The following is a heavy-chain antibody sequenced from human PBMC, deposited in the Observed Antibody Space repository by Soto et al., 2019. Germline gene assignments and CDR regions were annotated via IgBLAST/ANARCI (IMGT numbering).Heavy chain of an antibody. V-gene: IGHV3-11*01. D-gene: IGHD3-16*01. J-gene: IGHJ5*02. CDR1: GFTFIDYY. Sequence: LRLSCAASGFTFIDYYMSWLRQPPGKGLEWVSYISKSGSIIHFADSVKGRFAISRDNAKNTLYLQMSSLRAEDTALYYCARDLSPYSDYYDESTSETWFDPWGQGTLVTVSS. CDR3: ARDLSPYSDYYDESTSETWFDP. CDR2: ISKSGSII.